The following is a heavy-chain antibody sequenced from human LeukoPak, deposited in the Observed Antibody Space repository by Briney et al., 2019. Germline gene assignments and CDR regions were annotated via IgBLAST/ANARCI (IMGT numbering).Heavy chain of an antibody. CDR1: GFAVSNNY. J-gene: IGHJ4*02. CDR3: ARLDTAMGHFDY. CDR2: ISSSSSYI. D-gene: IGHD5-18*01. V-gene: IGHV3-21*01. Sequence: GGSLRLSCTASGFAVSNNYMSWVRQAPGKGLEWVSSISSSSSYIYYADSVKGRFTISRDNAKNSLYLQMNSLRAEDTAVYYCARLDTAMGHFDYWGQGTLVTVSS.